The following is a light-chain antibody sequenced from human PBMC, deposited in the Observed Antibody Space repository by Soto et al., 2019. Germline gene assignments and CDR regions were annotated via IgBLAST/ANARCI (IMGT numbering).Light chain of an antibody. CDR1: NSNIGNNH. CDR2: DNN. V-gene: IGLV1-51*01. J-gene: IGLJ2*01. Sequence: QSVLTQPPSVSAAPGQKVTISCSGSNSNIGNNHVSWYLHLPGTAPKLLIYDNNKRPSGIPDRFSGSKSGTSATLGITGLQTGDEADYYCGTCDSSLSAGVFGGGTKLTVL. CDR3: GTCDSSLSAGV.